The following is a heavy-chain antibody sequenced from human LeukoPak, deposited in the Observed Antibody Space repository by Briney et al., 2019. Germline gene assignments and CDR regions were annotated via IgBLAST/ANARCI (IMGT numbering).Heavy chain of an antibody. CDR2: IYPGDSDT. V-gene: IGHV5-51*01. Sequence: GESLKISCKCSGYNFDTYWIAWVRQMPGKGLEWMGIIYPGDSDTKYSPPFQGQVTISADKSIDTAFLQWSSLKPSDTAMYFCARSLTSNTYCGGDCSFDNWGQGSLVTVSS. CDR3: ARSLTSNTYCGGDCSFDN. CDR1: GYNFDTYW. D-gene: IGHD2-21*02. J-gene: IGHJ4*02.